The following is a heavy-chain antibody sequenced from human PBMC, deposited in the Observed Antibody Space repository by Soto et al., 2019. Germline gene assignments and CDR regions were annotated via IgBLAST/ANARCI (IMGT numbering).Heavy chain of an antibody. J-gene: IGHJ6*02. D-gene: IGHD6-25*01. CDR1: GYNFATYL. CDR2: IYPGDSDT. Sequence: GESLKISCKGSGYNFATYLIGWVRQMPEKGLEWMGIIYPGDSDTRYSPSFQGQVTISADKSISTAYLQWSSLKASDTAIYYCATPSPDSADSMDVWGQGTTVTVSS. V-gene: IGHV5-51*01. CDR3: ATPSPDSADSMDV.